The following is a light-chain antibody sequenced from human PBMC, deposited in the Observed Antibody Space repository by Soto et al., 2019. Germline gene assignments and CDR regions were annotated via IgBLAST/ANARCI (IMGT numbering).Light chain of an antibody. V-gene: IGKV4-1*01. Sequence: DIVMTQSPDSLAVSLGERATINCKSSQSVLYSSNNKNYLAWYQQKPGQPPKLLIYWASTRESGVPDRFSGSGSGTDFTLTISSLQADDVAVYYCQQYYSTPRTFGPWTKVEIK. CDR1: QSVLYSSNNKNY. CDR3: QQYYSTPRT. CDR2: WAS. J-gene: IGKJ1*01.